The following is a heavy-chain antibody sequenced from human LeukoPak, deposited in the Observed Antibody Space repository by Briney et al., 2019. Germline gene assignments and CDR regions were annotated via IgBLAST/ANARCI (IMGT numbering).Heavy chain of an antibody. CDR2: IYPGDSDT. Sequence: GESLKISCKGSGYSFTSYWIGWVRQMPGKGLEWMGIIYPGDSDTRYSPSFQGQVTISADKSIITAYLQWSSLKASDTAMYYCAGQWGALYYYDSSGYYSPLDYWGQGTLVTVSS. CDR1: GYSFTSYW. V-gene: IGHV5-51*01. D-gene: IGHD3-22*01. CDR3: AGQWGALYYYDSSGYYSPLDY. J-gene: IGHJ4*02.